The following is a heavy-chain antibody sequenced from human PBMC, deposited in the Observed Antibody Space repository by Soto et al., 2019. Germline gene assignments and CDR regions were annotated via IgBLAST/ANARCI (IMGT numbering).Heavy chain of an antibody. V-gene: IGHV3-23*01. CDR2: ISGSGGST. J-gene: IGHJ6*02. D-gene: IGHD5-12*01. CDR3: AKARNIVATIAEENYYYGMDV. Sequence: EVQLLESGGGLVQPGGSLRLSCAASGFTFSSYAMSWVRQAPGKGLEWVSAISGSGGSTYYADSVKGRFTISRDNSKNTLYLQMNRLRAEDTAVYYCAKARNIVATIAEENYYYGMDVWGQGTTVTVSS. CDR1: GFTFSSYA.